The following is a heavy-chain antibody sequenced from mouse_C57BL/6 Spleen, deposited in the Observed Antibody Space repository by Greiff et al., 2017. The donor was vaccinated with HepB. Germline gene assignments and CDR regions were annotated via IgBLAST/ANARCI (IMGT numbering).Heavy chain of an antibody. Sequence: VHLVESGPGLVQPSQSLSITCTVSGFSLTSYGVHWVRQSPGKGLEWLGVIWSGGSTDYNAAFISRLSISKDNSKSQVFFKMNSLQADDTAIYYCARNWNYGSSPAWFAYWGQGTLVTVSA. CDR3: ARNWNYGSSPAWFAY. V-gene: IGHV2-2*01. J-gene: IGHJ3*01. CDR2: IWSGGST. D-gene: IGHD1-1*01. CDR1: GFSLTSYG.